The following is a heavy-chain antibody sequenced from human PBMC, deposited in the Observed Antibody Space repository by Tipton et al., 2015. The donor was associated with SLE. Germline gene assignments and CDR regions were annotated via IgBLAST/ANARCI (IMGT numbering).Heavy chain of an antibody. D-gene: IGHD2-21*01. J-gene: IGHJ5*02. CDR2: IIPIFGTA. CDR1: GGTFSSYA. Sequence: QLVQSGAEVKKPGASVKVSCKASGGTFSSYAISWVRQAPGQGLEWMGGIIPIFGTANYAQKFQGRVTITTDESTSTAYMELSSLRSEDTAVYYGAVRSGRGGDWAGWFDPWGQGTLVSDSA. CDR3: AVRSGRGGDWAGWFDP. V-gene: IGHV1-69*05.